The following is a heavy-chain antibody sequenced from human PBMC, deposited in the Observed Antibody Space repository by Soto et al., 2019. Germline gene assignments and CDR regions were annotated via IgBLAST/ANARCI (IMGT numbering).Heavy chain of an antibody. CDR1: GGSISRGGYY. D-gene: IGHD2-2*01. V-gene: IGHV4-31*03. J-gene: IGHJ3*02. CDR3: ARDRRYQLLFGDAFDI. CDR2: IYDSGST. Sequence: QVQLQESGPGLVKPSQTLSLTCTVSGGSISRGGYYWSWIRQHPGKGLECIGYIYDSGSTYYNPSLKSRVTRSLDTSNNQFSLKLSSVTAADTAVYYCARDRRYQLLFGDAFDIWGQGTMVTVSS.